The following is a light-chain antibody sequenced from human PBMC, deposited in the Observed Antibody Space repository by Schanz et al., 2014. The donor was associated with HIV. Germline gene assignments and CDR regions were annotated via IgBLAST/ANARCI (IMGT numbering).Light chain of an antibody. V-gene: IGKV3-11*01. CDR1: QSVARY. CDR3: QYFGNSVGT. CDR2: DAF. Sequence: EIVLTQSPATLSLSPGERATLSCRASQSVARYLAWYQQKPGQAPRLLIYDAFNRATGIPARFSGSGSGTDFILTISRLEPEDFAVYFCQYFGNSVGTFGGGTKVEIK. J-gene: IGKJ4*01.